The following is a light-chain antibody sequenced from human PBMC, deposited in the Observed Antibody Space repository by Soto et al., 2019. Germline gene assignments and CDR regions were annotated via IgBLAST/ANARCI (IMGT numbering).Light chain of an antibody. Sequence: DIQMTQSPSSLSASVGDRVTITCRASKGISNFLAWYQQKPGKVPKLLIYAASTLQSGVPSRFSGSGSETDFTLTISSLQPEDVATYYCQKYNSAPRTFGQGTKVEIK. J-gene: IGKJ1*01. CDR1: KGISNF. V-gene: IGKV1-27*01. CDR3: QKYNSAPRT. CDR2: AAS.